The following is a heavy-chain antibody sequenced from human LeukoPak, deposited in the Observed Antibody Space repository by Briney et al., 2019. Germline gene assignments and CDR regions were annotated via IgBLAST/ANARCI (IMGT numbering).Heavy chain of an antibody. CDR3: ARDVTVADT. J-gene: IGHJ4*02. CDR2: ISAYNGNT. CDR1: GYSFTSYG. V-gene: IGHV1-18*01. Sequence: ASVKVSCNASGYSFTSYGLSWVRQAPGQGLERMGWISAYNGNTKYAQRLQGRVTLTTDTSTSTAYMELRSLRSDDTAVYYCARDVTVADTWGQGTLVTVSS. D-gene: IGHD6-19*01.